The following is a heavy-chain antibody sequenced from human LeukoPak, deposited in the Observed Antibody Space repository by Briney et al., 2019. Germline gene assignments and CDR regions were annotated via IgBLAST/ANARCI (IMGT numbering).Heavy chain of an antibody. D-gene: IGHD6-13*01. CDR2: ISGSGGST. Sequence: PGGSLRLSCAASGFTFSSYAMNWVRQAPGKGLEWVSAISGSGGSTYYADSVKGRFTISRDNAKNSLYLQMNSLSAEDTAVYYCATPAAGPRAEYSQHWGQGTLVTVSS. V-gene: IGHV3-23*01. CDR3: ATPAAGPRAEYSQH. CDR1: GFTFSSYA. J-gene: IGHJ1*01.